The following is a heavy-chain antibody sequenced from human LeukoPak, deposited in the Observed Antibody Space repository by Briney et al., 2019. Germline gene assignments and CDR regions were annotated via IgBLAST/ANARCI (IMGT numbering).Heavy chain of an antibody. V-gene: IGHV4-39*01. CDR1: GGSISSSSYY. J-gene: IGHJ4*02. CDR3: ATHEYSSS. CDR2: IYYSGST. Sequence: PSETLSLTCTVSGGSISSSSYYWGWIRQPPGKGLEWIGSIYYSGSTYYNPSLKSRVTISVDTSKNQFSPKLSSVTAADTAVYYCATHEYSSSWGQGTLVTVSS. D-gene: IGHD6-6*01.